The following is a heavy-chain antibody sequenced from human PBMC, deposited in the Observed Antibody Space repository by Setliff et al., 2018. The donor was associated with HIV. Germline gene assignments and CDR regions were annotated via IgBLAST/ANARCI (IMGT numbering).Heavy chain of an antibody. D-gene: IGHD6-13*01. J-gene: IGHJ6*02. CDR2: INPNSGGT. Sequence: ASVKVSCKASGYTFTGYYMRWVRQAPGQGLEWMGWINPNSGGTNYAQKFQGRVTMTRDTSISTAYMELSRLRSDDTAVYYCARSGYSGSWYLDYYYYYGMDVWGQGTTVTVSS. CDR3: ARSGYSGSWYLDYYYYYGMDV. CDR1: GYTFTGYY. V-gene: IGHV1-2*02.